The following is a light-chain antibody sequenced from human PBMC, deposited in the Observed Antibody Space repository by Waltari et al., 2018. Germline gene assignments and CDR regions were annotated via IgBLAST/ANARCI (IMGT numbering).Light chain of an antibody. CDR3: QQRSNWPPMYT. J-gene: IGKJ2*01. Sequence: EIVLTQSPATLSLSPGERATLSCRASQSVSSYLAWYQQKPGQAPRLLIYGASNRATGIPARCIGSGSGTDFTLTIISLEPEDFAVYYCQQRSNWPPMYTFGQGTKLEIK. CDR1: QSVSSY. V-gene: IGKV3-11*01. CDR2: GAS.